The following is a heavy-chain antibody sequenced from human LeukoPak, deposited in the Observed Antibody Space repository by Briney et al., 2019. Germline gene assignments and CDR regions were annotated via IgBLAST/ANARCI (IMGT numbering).Heavy chain of an antibody. CDR3: AGRSNGWYGHWYDP. CDR2: IFYSGNT. V-gene: IGHV4-39*01. Sequence: PSETLSLTCTVSGDSISTSSDYWGWGWIRQPPGKGLEWIGNIFYSGNTYYNPSLKSRVTISVDTSKNQFSLNLSSVTAADTAVYYCAGRSNGWYGHWYDPWGQGTLVAVSS. D-gene: IGHD6-19*01. CDR1: GDSISTSSDY. J-gene: IGHJ5*02.